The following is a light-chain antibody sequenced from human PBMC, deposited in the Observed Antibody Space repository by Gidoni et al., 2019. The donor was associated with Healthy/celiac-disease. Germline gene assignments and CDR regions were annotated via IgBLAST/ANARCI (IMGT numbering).Light chain of an antibody. J-gene: IGLJ2*01. CDR1: SSDVGGYNY. V-gene: IGLV2-11*01. Sequence: QSALPQPRSVSWSPGQSGTISCTGTSSDVGGYNYVSWYQQHPGKAPKVMIYDVSKRPSGVPDRFSGSKSGNTASLTISGLQAEDEADYYGCSYAGSNTVVFGGGTKLTVL. CDR3: CSYAGSNTVV. CDR2: DVS.